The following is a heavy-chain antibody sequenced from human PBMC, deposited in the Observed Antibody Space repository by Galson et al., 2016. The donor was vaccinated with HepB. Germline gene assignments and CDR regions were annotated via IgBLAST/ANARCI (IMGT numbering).Heavy chain of an antibody. J-gene: IGHJ6*02. Sequence: CAISGDSVSSNSATWNWIRQSPSRGLEWLGRTYYRSKWYNDYALSVKSRITINPDTSKNQFSLQLNSVTPEGTAVYYCARVRGGYSGYANPYYYGMDVWGQGTTVTVSS. V-gene: IGHV6-1*01. D-gene: IGHD5-12*01. CDR1: GDSVSSNSAT. CDR2: TYYRSKWYN. CDR3: ARVRGGYSGYANPYYYGMDV.